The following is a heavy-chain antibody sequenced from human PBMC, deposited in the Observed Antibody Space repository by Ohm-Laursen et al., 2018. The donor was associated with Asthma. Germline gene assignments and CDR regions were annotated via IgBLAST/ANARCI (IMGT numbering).Heavy chain of an antibody. CDR2: IKRKTDGGTT. V-gene: IGHV3-15*01. CDR3: TTDSTLYFGDYGVGIDY. CDR1: GFTFRRYG. D-gene: IGHD4-17*01. J-gene: IGHJ4*02. Sequence: SLRLSCAASGFTFRRYGMHWVRQAPGKGLEWVGRIKRKTDGGTTDYAAPVKGRFTISRDDSKNTLYLQMNSLKTEDTAVYYCTTDSTLYFGDYGVGIDYWGQGTLVTVSS.